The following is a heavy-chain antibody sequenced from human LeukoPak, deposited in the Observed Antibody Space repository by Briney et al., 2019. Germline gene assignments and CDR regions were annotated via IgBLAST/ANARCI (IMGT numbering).Heavy chain of an antibody. Sequence: GGSLRLSCAASGFTFSSYSMNWVRQAPGKGLEWVSSISSSSSYIYYAGSVKGRFTISRDNAKNSLYLQMNSLRAEDTAVYYCARVYQGGSYSNAFDIWGQGTMVTVSS. CDR3: ARVYQGGSYSNAFDI. V-gene: IGHV3-21*01. CDR1: GFTFSSYS. J-gene: IGHJ3*02. D-gene: IGHD1-26*01. CDR2: ISSSSSYI.